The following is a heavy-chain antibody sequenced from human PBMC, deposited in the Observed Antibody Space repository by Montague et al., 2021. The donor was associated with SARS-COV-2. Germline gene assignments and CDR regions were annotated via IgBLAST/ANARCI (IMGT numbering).Heavy chain of an antibody. Sequence: SETLSLTCSVSGDSVNRNYWSWVRQPPGKGLEWLGYIFYNGSTYNPSLHSRVTMSLDTSKNHFSLNLISVTAADTAVYYCAKASRGYGGDFDSWGQGTLVIVSS. CDR1: GDSVNRNY. V-gene: IGHV4-59*02. D-gene: IGHD4-23*01. J-gene: IGHJ4*02. CDR2: IFYNGST. CDR3: AKASRGYGGDFDS.